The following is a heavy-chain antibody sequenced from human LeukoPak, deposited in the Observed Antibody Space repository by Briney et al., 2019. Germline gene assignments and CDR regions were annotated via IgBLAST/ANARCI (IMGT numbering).Heavy chain of an antibody. CDR2: ISYDGSTK. V-gene: IGHV3-30*03. J-gene: IGHJ6*03. CDR1: GFTFSTYG. Sequence: GGSLRLSCTASGFTFSTYGMHWVRQAPGKGLEWVTLISYDGSTKYYSDSVKGRFTISRDNAKNSLYLQMNSLRAEDTAVYYCARRSVTIYYMDVWGKGTTVTISS. D-gene: IGHD4-11*01. CDR3: ARRSVTIYYMDV.